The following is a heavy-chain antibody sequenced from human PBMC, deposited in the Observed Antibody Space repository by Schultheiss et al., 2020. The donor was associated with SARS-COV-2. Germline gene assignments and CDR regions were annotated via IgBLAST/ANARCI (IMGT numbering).Heavy chain of an antibody. CDR1: GGSVSSGRYY. Sequence: SETLSLTCSVSGGSVSSGRYYWSWVRQPPGKGLEWIGYISYSGSAKYNPSLKSRVTISVDTSKNQFSLKLSSVTAADTAVYYCARGPNYYDSSGNYWYFDLWGRGTLVTVSS. CDR2: ISYSGSA. D-gene: IGHD3-22*01. CDR3: ARGPNYYDSSGNYWYFDL. J-gene: IGHJ2*01. V-gene: IGHV4-61*01.